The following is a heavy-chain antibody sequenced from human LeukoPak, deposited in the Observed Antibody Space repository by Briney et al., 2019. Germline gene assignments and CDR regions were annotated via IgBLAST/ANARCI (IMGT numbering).Heavy chain of an antibody. CDR2: IYGGGGT. CDR1: GITVGSYY. V-gene: IGHV3-53*01. CDR3: TRHQYDAFEI. D-gene: IGHD4-11*01. J-gene: IGHJ3*02. Sequence: GGSLRLSCAASGITVGSYYMSWVRQAPGKGLEWVSVIYGGGGTYYADSAKGRFAISRDNSKNTLYLQISSLRAEDTAIYYCTRHQYDAFEIWGQGTMVTVSS.